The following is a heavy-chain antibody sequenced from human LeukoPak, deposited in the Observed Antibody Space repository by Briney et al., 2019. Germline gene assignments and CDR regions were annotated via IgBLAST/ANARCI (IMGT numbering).Heavy chain of an antibody. J-gene: IGHJ5*02. Sequence: GGSLRLSCAASGFTFNDYYMSWIRQAPGKGLEWLSYVNIGGTNTHYADSVKGRFTISRDNAKKSLYLEMNNLRAEDTVVYYCATDGAGFDTWGQGVLVTVSS. CDR3: ATDGAGFDT. CDR1: GFTFNDYY. V-gene: IGHV3-11*01. CDR2: VNIGGTNT.